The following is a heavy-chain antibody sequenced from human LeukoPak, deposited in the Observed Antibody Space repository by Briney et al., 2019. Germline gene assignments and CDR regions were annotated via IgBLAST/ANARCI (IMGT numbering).Heavy chain of an antibody. CDR3: AREDDTGRYMGDDAFDI. D-gene: IGHD1-26*01. J-gene: IGHJ3*02. CDR2: IIPMSDTA. CDR1: GGTFNSYA. V-gene: IGHV1-69*06. Sequence: ASVRVSCKASGGTFNSYAISWVRQAPGQGLEWMGGIIPMSDTANYPQKFRGRLTITADIPTSTVYMELSSLRSEDTAVYYCAREDDTGRYMGDDAFDIWGQGTMVTVSS.